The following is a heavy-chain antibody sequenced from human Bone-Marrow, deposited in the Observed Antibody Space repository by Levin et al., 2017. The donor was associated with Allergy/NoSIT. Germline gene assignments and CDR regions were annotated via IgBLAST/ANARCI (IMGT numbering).Heavy chain of an antibody. CDR3: ARVWGSVDY. D-gene: IGHD3-16*01. Sequence: PVASVKVSCKASGYPFTSYDINWVRQATGQGLEWMGWMNPNSGDTGSAQKFQGRVTMTRNAAIGTAYMELNNLRSEDTAMYYCARVWGSVDYWGQGTLVTVSS. J-gene: IGHJ4*02. CDR2: MNPNSGDT. V-gene: IGHV1-8*01. CDR1: GYPFTSYD.